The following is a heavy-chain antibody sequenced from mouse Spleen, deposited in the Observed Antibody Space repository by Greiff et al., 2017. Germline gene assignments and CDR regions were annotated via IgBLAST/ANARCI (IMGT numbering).Heavy chain of an antibody. CDR3: AREKTGTFYYFDY. CDR2: ILPSIGRT. CDR1: DSEVFPIAY. Sequence: QVQLQQSGSELRSPGSSVKLSCKDFDSEVFPIAYMSWVRQKPGHGFEWIGGILPSIGRTIYGEKFEDKATLDADTLSNTAYLELNSLTSEDSAIYYCAREKTGTFYYFDYWGQGTTLTVSS. D-gene: IGHD4-1*01. V-gene: IGHV15-2*01. J-gene: IGHJ2*01.